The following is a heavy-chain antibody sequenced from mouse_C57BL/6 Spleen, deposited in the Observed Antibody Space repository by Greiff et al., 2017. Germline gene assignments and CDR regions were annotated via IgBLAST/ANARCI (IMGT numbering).Heavy chain of an antibody. CDR1: GFNIKDDY. CDR2: IDPENGDT. J-gene: IGHJ2*01. CDR3: TTPGVGLDY. D-gene: IGHD1-1*01. V-gene: IGHV14-4*01. Sequence: VQLQQSGAELVRPGASVKLSCTASGFNIKDDYMHWVKQRPEQGMEWIGWIDPENGDTEYASKFQGKATITADTSSNTAYLHLSSLTSEDTAVYYCTTPGVGLDYWGQGTTLTVSS.